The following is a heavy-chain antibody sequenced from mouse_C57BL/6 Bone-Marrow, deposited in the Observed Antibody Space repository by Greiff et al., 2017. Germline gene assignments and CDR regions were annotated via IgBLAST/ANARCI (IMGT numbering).Heavy chain of an antibody. CDR1: GYTFTSYG. J-gene: IGHJ3*01. CDR3: AREGNYGNPWFAY. CDR2: IYPRSGNT. V-gene: IGHV1-81*01. D-gene: IGHD2-1*01. Sequence: VQLQQSGAELARPGASVKLSCKASGYTFTSYGISWVKQRTGQGLEWIGEIYPRSGNTYYNEKFKGKATLTADKSSSTAYMELRMLTSEDSAVYFCAREGNYGNPWFAYWGQGTLVTVSA.